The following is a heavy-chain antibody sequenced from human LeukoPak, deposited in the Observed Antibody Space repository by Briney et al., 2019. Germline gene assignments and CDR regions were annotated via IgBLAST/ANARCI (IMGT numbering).Heavy chain of an antibody. CDR1: GGSISSGGYS. CDR3: ARYCSSTSCYYFDY. CDR2: ICHSGST. V-gene: IGHV4-30-2*01. D-gene: IGHD2-2*01. Sequence: SETLSLTCAVSGGSISSGGYSWSWIRQPPGKGLEWIGYICHSGSTYYNPSLKSRVTISVDRSKNQFSLKLSSVTAADTAVYYCARYCSSTSCYYFDYWGQGTLVTVSS. J-gene: IGHJ4*02.